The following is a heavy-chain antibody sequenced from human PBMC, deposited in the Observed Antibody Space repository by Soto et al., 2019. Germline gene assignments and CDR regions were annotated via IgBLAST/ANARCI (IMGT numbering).Heavy chain of an antibody. D-gene: IGHD3-22*01. CDR1: GFTFSSYA. CDR3: AKEIPSARFITMIVVVITKRA. V-gene: IGHV3-23*01. J-gene: IGHJ5*02. CDR2: ISGSGGST. Sequence: GGSLRLSCAASGFTFSSYAMSWVRQAPGKGLEWVSAISGSGGSTYYADSVKGRFTISRDNSKNTLYLQMNSLRAEDTAVYYCAKEIPSARFITMIVVVITKRAWGQGTLVTVSS.